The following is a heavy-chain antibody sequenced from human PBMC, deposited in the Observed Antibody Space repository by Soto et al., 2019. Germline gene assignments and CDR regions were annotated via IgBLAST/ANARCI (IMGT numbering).Heavy chain of an antibody. V-gene: IGHV6-1*01. Sequence: QVQLQQSGPGLVKPSQTLSLTCAISGDSVSDNTAAWNWIRQSPSRGLEWLGRTYYRSRWYNDYAISVRSLIIINPDTSKNQFSLQLNSVTPEDTAVYYCARDGGIALSTFDFWGQGSLVTVSS. J-gene: IGHJ4*02. CDR2: TYYRSRWYN. D-gene: IGHD2-15*01. CDR1: GDSVSDNTAA. CDR3: ARDGGIALSTFDF.